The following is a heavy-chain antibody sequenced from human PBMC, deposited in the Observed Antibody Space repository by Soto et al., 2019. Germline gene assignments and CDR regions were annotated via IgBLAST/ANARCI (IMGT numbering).Heavy chain of an antibody. CDR3: ARDMVRGLYPEYFQH. CDR2: IYSGGST. V-gene: IGHV3-66*01. Sequence: PGGSLRLSCAASGFTVSSNYMSWVRQAPGKGLEWVSVIYSGGSTYYADSVKGRFTISRDNPKNTLYLQMNSLRAEDTAVYYCARDMVRGLYPEYFQHWGQGTLVTVSS. CDR1: GFTVSSNY. D-gene: IGHD3-10*01. J-gene: IGHJ1*01.